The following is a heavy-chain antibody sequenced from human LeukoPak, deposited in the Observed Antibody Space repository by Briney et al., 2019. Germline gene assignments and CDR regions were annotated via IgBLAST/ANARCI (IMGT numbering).Heavy chain of an antibody. D-gene: IGHD6-19*01. CDR2: ISGSGGST. CDR3: AKGPNKYSSGWYNY. CDR1: GFTFSSYA. Sequence: GGSLRLSCAASGFTFSSYAMSWVRQAPGKGLEWVSAISGSGGSTYYADSVKGRFTISRDNSKNTLYLQMNSLRAEDTAVYYCAKGPNKYSSGWYNYWGQGTLATVSS. J-gene: IGHJ4*02. V-gene: IGHV3-23*01.